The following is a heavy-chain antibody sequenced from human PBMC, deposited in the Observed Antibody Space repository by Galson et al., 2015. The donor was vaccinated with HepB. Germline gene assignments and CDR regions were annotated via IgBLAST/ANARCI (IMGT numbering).Heavy chain of an antibody. J-gene: IGHJ4*02. CDR1: GYTFTSYY. V-gene: IGHV1-46*01. D-gene: IGHD3-16*01. Sequence: SVKVSCKASGYTFTSYYMHWVRQAPGQGLEWMGIINPSGGSTSYAQKFQGRVTMTRDTSTSTVYMELSSLRSEDTAVYYCARSRRSSGDYVWRSGPTPQSPNDYWGQGALVTVSS. CDR3: ARSRRSSGDYVWRSGPTPQSPNDY. CDR2: INPSGGST.